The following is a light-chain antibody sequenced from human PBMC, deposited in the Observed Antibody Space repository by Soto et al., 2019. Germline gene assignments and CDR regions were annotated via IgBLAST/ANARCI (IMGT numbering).Light chain of an antibody. Sequence: EIDMTQSPATLSVFRCDIVTLSCRASQSVSSNLAGYQQKPGQAPRILVYGASTRATGIAARFSGSASATAYTLTISSLLSEDFAVYYCQQYNNWPPITFGQGTRLEI. CDR3: QQYNNWPPIT. CDR1: QSVSSN. V-gene: IGKV3-15*01. J-gene: IGKJ5*01. CDR2: GAS.